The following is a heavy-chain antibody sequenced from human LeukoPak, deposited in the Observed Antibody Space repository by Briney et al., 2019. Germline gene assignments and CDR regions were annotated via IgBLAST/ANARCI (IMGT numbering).Heavy chain of an antibody. V-gene: IGHV3-21*01. CDR1: GFTFSSYS. Sequence: GGSLRLSCAASGFTFSSYSMNWVRQAPGKGLEWVSSISSSSSYIHYADSVKGRFTISRDNAKNSLYLQMNSLRAEDTAVYYCARDLTSIAAAGLPYYFDYWGQGTLVTVSS. CDR3: ARDLTSIAAAGLPYYFDY. D-gene: IGHD6-13*01. J-gene: IGHJ4*02. CDR2: ISSSSSYI.